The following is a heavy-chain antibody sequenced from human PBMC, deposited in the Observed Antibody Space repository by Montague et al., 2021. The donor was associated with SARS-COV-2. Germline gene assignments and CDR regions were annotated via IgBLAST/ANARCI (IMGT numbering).Heavy chain of an antibody. V-gene: IGHV4-39*01. Sequence: SETLSLTCTVSGDSVSSSDHYWSWIRQPPGKGLEWLGIVYDSGYTYYNPSVKGRVTISIDASKNQFSLKLNSLTATDTAIYHCARRRLREDYFDFWGQGTLLTVPS. J-gene: IGHJ4*02. CDR3: ARRRLREDYFDF. CDR1: GDSVSSSDHY. D-gene: IGHD4-17*01. CDR2: VYDSGYT.